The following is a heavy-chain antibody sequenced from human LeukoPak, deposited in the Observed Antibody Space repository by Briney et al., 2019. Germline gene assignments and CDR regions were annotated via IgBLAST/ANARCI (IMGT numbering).Heavy chain of an antibody. Sequence: SETLSLTCAVYGGSITGYYWSWIRQPPGKGLEWVGEIHYTGATSYNPSLKSRATISIDTSKNQVSLKLSSVTAADTAVYYCARDRGRESYNLFLDYWGQGTLVTVSS. D-gene: IGHD5-24*01. J-gene: IGHJ4*02. CDR1: GGSITGYY. CDR3: ARDRGRESYNLFLDY. V-gene: IGHV4-34*01. CDR2: IHYTGAT.